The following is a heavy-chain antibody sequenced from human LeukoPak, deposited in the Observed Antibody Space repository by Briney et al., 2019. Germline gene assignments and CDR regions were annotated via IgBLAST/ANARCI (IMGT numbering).Heavy chain of an antibody. CDR1: GFSFRSHA. Sequence: PGGSLRLSCTASGFSFRSHAMHWVRQAPGKGLEWVAFISYDGGNEYYAGSVKRRFTVTGDNSKTTLYVQMNSLTAEDTAVYYCARDRVPVAVPGTGFDYWGQGTLVTVSS. D-gene: IGHD6-19*01. CDR3: ARDRVPVAVPGTGFDY. J-gene: IGHJ4*02. CDR2: ISYDGGNE. V-gene: IGHV3-30*04.